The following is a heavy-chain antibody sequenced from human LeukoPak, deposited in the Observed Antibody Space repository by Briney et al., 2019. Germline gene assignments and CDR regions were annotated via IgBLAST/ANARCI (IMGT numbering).Heavy chain of an antibody. Sequence: KPSATLSLTCAVYGASFSGYYWSWIRQPPGKGLEWIGVINHSGSTNYNPSLKSRVTISVDTSKNQFSLKLSSVTSADTAVYYCAGDRVVPAAIISGMDVWGQGTTVTVSS. D-gene: IGHD2-2*02. V-gene: IGHV4-34*01. CDR2: INHSGST. J-gene: IGHJ6*02. CDR1: GASFSGYY. CDR3: AGDRVVPAAIISGMDV.